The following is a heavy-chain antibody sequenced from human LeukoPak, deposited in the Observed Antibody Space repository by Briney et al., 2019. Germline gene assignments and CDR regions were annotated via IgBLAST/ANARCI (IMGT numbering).Heavy chain of an antibody. J-gene: IGHJ4*02. CDR2: ISDSGGST. CDR3: AKDMVTTVTSYYFDY. D-gene: IGHD4-17*01. CDR1: GFPFSRYG. Sequence: PGGSLRLSCAASGFPFSRYGMSWVRQAPGKGLEWVSGISDSGGSTFYADSVKGRFTISRDNSKNTLYLQMNSLRAEDTAIYYCAKDMVTTVTSYYFDYWGQGTLVSVSS. V-gene: IGHV3-23*01.